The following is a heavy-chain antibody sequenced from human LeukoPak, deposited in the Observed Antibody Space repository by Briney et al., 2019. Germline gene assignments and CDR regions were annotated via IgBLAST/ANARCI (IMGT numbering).Heavy chain of an antibody. CDR3: AREVPNYSGTLRDDVLDI. D-gene: IGHD1-26*01. CDR1: GGSISSSSYY. CDR2: IYYSGST. V-gene: IGHV4-39*02. Sequence: SETLSLTCTVSGGSISSSSYYWGWIRQPPGKGLEWIGSIYYSGSTYYNPSLKSRVTISVDTSNNQFSLKLSSVTAADTAVYYCAREVPNYSGTLRDDVLDIWGQGTMVTVSS. J-gene: IGHJ3*02.